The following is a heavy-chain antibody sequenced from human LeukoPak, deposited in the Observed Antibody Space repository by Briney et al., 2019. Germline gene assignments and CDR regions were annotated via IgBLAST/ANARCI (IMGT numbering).Heavy chain of an antibody. Sequence: GESLKISCKGSGYTFTSYWIGWVRQMPGKGLEWMGIIYPGDSDTRYSPSFQGQVTISADKSISTAYLQWSSLKASDTAMYYCARQSYCGGDCYTHWGQGTLVTVSS. V-gene: IGHV5-51*01. CDR2: IYPGDSDT. D-gene: IGHD2-21*02. J-gene: IGHJ4*02. CDR3: ARQSYCGGDCYTH. CDR1: GYTFTSYW.